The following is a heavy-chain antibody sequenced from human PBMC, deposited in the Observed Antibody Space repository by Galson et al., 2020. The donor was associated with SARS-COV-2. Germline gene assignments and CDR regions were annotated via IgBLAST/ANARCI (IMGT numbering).Heavy chain of an antibody. CDR1: GFSFNYYG. J-gene: IGHJ4*02. CDR3: AKDQKLVDLYYLDY. CDR2: ISTEGTQK. V-gene: IGHV3-30*18. Sequence: TGGSLRLSCAGSGFSFNYYGMNWVRKAPGKALKWVAVISTEGTQKYYADSVKGRFTISRDNSKNTLYLQMNRLRAVDTAVYYCAKDQKLVDLYYLDYCGQGTLVSVSS. D-gene: IGHD2-8*01.